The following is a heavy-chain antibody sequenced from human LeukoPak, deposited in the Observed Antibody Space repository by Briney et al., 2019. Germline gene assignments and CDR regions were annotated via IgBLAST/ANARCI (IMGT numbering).Heavy chain of an antibody. CDR1: GFTFSSHA. Sequence: PGGSLRLSCAASGFTFSSHAMSWVRQAPGTGLEWVSAISGSGDSTYYADSVKGRFTISRDNSKNTLYLQMNSLRAEDTSVYYCVREGLAAAGTWLDPWGQGTLVTVSS. V-gene: IGHV3-23*01. CDR3: VREGLAAAGTWLDP. J-gene: IGHJ5*02. CDR2: ISGSGDST. D-gene: IGHD6-13*01.